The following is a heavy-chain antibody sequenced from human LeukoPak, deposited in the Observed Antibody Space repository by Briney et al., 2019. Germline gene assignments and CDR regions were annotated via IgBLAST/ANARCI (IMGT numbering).Heavy chain of an antibody. Sequence: GGSLRLSCAASGFTFSSYELNWVRQAPGKGLEWVSYIRSSGSTIYYADSVKGRFTISRDNAKNSLYLQMNSLRAEDTAVYYCAIWGRYYDSSGYYVDYWGQGTLVTVSS. D-gene: IGHD3-22*01. V-gene: IGHV3-48*03. CDR3: AIWGRYYDSSGYYVDY. J-gene: IGHJ4*02. CDR1: GFTFSSYE. CDR2: IRSSGSTI.